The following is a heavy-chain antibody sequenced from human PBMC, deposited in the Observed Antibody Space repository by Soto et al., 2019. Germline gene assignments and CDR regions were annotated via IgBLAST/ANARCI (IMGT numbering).Heavy chain of an antibody. D-gene: IGHD3-3*01. CDR3: ATGLRFDRSVNYFDY. CDR1: GFTFSSYS. J-gene: IGHJ4*02. Sequence: GGSLRLSCAASGFTFSSYSMNWVRQAPGKGLEWVSSISSSSSYIYYADSVKGRFTISRDNAKNSLYLQMNSLRAEDTAVYYCATGLRFDRSVNYFDYWGQGTLVTVSS. CDR2: ISSSSSYI. V-gene: IGHV3-21*01.